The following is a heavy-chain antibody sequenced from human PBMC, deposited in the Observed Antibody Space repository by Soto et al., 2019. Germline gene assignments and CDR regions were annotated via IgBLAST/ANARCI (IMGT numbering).Heavy chain of an antibody. V-gene: IGHV4-59*01. CDR2: IYYSGST. CDR3: ARGLFSSTAARPPQGAYYYYMDV. D-gene: IGHD6-6*01. CDR1: GGSISSYY. Sequence: QVQLQESGPGLVKPSETLSLTCTVSGGSISSYYWSWIRQPPGKGLEWIGYIYYSGSTNYNPSLKSRVTISVDTSKNQFSLKLSSVTAADTAVYYCARGLFSSTAARPPQGAYYYYMDVWGKGTTVTVSS. J-gene: IGHJ6*03.